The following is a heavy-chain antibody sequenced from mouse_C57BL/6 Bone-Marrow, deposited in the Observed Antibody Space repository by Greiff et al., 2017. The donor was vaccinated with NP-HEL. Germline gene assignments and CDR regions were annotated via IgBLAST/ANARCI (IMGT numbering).Heavy chain of an antibody. CDR1: GYTFTSYW. J-gene: IGHJ2*01. CDR3: AKGATMAPGESFFDY. Sequence: QVQLQQPGAELVKPGASVKLSCKASGYTFTSYWMHWVKQRPGQGLEWIGMIHPNSGSTNYNEKFKSKATLTVDKSSSTAYMQLSSLTSEDSAVYYCAKGATMAPGESFFDYWGQGTTLTVSS. D-gene: IGHD2-1*01. CDR2: IHPNSGST. V-gene: IGHV1-64*01.